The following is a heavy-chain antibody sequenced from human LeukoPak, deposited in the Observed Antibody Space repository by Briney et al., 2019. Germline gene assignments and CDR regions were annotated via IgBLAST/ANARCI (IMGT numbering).Heavy chain of an antibody. CDR1: GFTFDDYA. J-gene: IGHJ4*02. D-gene: IGHD4-23*01. CDR3: AKAGGPRWRTQIDY. Sequence: SGGSLRLSCAASGFTFDDYAMHWVRQAPGKGLEWVSGISWNSGSIGYADSVKGRFTISRDNAKNSLYLQMNSLRAEDTALYYCAKAGGPRWRTQIDYWGQGTLVTVSS. V-gene: IGHV3-9*01. CDR2: ISWNSGSI.